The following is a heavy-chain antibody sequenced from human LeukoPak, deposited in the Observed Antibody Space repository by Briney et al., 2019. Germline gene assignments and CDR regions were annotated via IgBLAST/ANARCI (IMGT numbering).Heavy chain of an antibody. J-gene: IGHJ4*02. CDR2: INPSGGST. V-gene: IGHV1-46*01. CDR1: GYTFTSYY. Sequence: ASVKVSYKASGYTFTSYYMHWVRQAPGQGLEWMGIINPSGGSTSYAQKFQGRVTMTRDTSTSTVYMELSSLRSEDTAVYYCARVPYSSSWPSFFDYWGQGTLVTVSS. D-gene: IGHD6-13*01. CDR3: ARVPYSSSWPSFFDY.